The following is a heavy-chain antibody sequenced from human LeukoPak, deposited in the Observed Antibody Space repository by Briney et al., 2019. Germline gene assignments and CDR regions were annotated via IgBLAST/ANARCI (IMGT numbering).Heavy chain of an antibody. CDR3: ARGTTVTTFQAGTYYYYYIDV. D-gene: IGHD4-17*01. CDR2: LKHSGST. CDR1: GGAFNGHH. J-gene: IGHJ6*03. V-gene: IGHV4-34*01. Sequence: SETLSLTCAVYGGAFNGHHWTWIRQAPGKWLEWIGELKHSGSTNYNPSLKSRVTISVDTSKNHFSLKLSSVAAADTALYYCARGTTVTTFQAGTYYYYYIDVWGKGTTVAVSS.